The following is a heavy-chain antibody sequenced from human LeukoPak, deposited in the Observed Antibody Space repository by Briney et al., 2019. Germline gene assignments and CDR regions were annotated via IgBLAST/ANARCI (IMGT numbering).Heavy chain of an antibody. V-gene: IGHV4-39*07. CDR3: ASSIAVAGGRDAFDI. D-gene: IGHD6-19*01. J-gene: IGHJ3*02. CDR2: IYYSGTT. CDR1: GGSISSSSYY. Sequence: PSETLSLTCTVSGGSISSSSYYWGWIRQPPGKGLEWIGSIYYSGTTYYNPSLKSRVTISVDTSKNQFSLKLSSVTAADTAVYYCASSIAVAGGRDAFDIWGQGTMVTVSS.